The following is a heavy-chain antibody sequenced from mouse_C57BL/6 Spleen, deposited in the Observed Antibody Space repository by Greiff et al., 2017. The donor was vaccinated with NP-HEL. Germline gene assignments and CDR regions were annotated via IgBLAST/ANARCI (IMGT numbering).Heavy chain of an antibody. V-gene: IGHV3-6*01. CDR2: ISYDGSN. CDR3: ARDWDGYYAMDY. J-gene: IGHJ4*01. Sequence: ESGPGLVKPSQSLSLTCSVTGYSITSGYYWNWIRQFPGNKLEWMGYISYDGSNNYNPSLKNRISITRDTSKNQFFLKLNSVTTEDTATYYCARDWDGYYAMDYWGQGTSVTVSS. D-gene: IGHD2-3*01. CDR1: GYSITSGYY.